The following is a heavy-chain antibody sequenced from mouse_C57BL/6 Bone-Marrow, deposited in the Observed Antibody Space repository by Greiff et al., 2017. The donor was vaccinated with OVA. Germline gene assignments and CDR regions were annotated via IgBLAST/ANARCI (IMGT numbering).Heavy chain of an antibody. D-gene: IGHD2-5*01. V-gene: IGHV1-19*01. CDR2: INPYNGGT. CDR3: ARGNYSNYGFDY. CDR1: GYTFTDYY. Sequence: VQLQQSGPVLVKPGASVKMSCKASGYTFTDYYMNWVKQSHGKSLEWIGVINPYNGGTSYNQKFKGKATLTVDKSSSTAYMELNSLTSEDSAVYCCARGNYSNYGFDYWGQGTTRTVSS. J-gene: IGHJ2*01.